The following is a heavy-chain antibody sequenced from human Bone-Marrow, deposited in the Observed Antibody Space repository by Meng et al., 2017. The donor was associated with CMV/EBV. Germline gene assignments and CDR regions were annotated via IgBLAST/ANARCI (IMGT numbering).Heavy chain of an antibody. CDR1: GYTFTSYG. D-gene: IGHD3-9*01. CDR3: ARDLGRYFDWLGNWFDP. V-gene: IGHV1-69*05. J-gene: IGHJ5*02. CDR2: IIPIFGTA. Sequence: SVKVSCKASGYTFTSYGISWVRQAPGQGLEWMGWIIPIFGTANYAQKFQGRVTITTDESTSTAYMELSSLRSEDTAVYYCARDLGRYFDWLGNWFDPWGQGTLVTVSS.